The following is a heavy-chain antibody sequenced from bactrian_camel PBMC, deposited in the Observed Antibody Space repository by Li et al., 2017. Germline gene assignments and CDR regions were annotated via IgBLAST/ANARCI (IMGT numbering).Heavy chain of an antibody. CDR2: IFSGGHNT. V-gene: IGHV3S40*01. J-gene: IGHJ6*01. D-gene: IGHD6*01. CDR3: AADKLYGGTHPLARDFRY. CDR1: GYTFSSGY. Sequence: VQLVESGGGSVQAGGSLNLSCAVSGYTFSSGYMAWFRQAPGKEREGIAAIFSGGHNTFYADSVKGRFTISQENAKNTVYLQMISAKPEDTGMYICAADKLYGGTHPLARDFRYWGQGTQVTVS.